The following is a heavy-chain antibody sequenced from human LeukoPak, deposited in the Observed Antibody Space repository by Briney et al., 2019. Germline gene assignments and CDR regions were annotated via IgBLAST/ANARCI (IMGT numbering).Heavy chain of an antibody. D-gene: IGHD3-10*01. J-gene: IGHJ4*02. CDR1: GGSISSSSYY. CDR2: IYYSGST. Sequence: PSETLSLTCTVSGGSISSSSYYWGWIRQPPGKGLEWIGSIYYSGSTYYNPSLKSRVTISVDTSKNQFSLKLSSVTAADTAVYYCAREGYYGSGSLDYWGQGTLVTVSS. V-gene: IGHV4-39*07. CDR3: AREGYYGSGSLDY.